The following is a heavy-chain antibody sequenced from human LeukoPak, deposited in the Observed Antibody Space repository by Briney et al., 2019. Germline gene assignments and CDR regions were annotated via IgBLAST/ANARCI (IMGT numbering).Heavy chain of an antibody. D-gene: IGHD2-2*01. Sequence: GGSLRLSCAASGFTFSAYEMNWVRQAPGKGLEAVSYISGSGSSLSYADSVRGRFTISRDNAKNSLFLQMNSLRVEDTAIYYCVRDGRGYCGSTSCRPFDSWGRGTLVTVSS. V-gene: IGHV3-48*03. CDR3: VRDGRGYCGSTSCRPFDS. CDR1: GFTFSAYE. CDR2: ISGSGSSL. J-gene: IGHJ4*02.